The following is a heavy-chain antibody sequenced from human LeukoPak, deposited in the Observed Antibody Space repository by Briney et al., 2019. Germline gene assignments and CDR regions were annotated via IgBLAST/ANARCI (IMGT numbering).Heavy chain of an antibody. CDR3: AKALSGIWLYGY. Sequence: GGSLRLSCAASGFTFSSYAMSWVRQAPGKGLEWVTAVSGSGGTTYYADSVKGRFTISRDNSKNTLYLQMNSLRVEDTAAYYCAKALSGIWLYGYWGQGTLVTVSS. D-gene: IGHD1-26*01. CDR2: VSGSGGTT. J-gene: IGHJ4*02. CDR1: GFTFSSYA. V-gene: IGHV3-23*01.